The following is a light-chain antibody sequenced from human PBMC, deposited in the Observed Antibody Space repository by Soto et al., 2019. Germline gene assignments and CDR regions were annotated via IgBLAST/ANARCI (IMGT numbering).Light chain of an antibody. CDR2: GAS. CDR1: QSVSSTY. J-gene: IGKJ5*01. CDR3: QQYGTSPIT. V-gene: IGKV3-20*01. Sequence: EIVLTQSPGTLSLSPGERATLSCRASQSVSSTYLAWYQQKPGQAPRLLIYGASSRATGIPDRFSGSGSGTDFTLTISRLEPEDCAVYYCQQYGTSPITFGQGTRLEIK.